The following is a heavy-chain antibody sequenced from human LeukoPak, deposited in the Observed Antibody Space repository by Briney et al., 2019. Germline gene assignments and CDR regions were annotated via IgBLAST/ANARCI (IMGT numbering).Heavy chain of an antibody. CDR3: AREGRFLEWLYSFDY. V-gene: IGHV4-34*01. CDR1: GGSFSGYD. CDR2: INHGGST. Sequence: SETLSLTCAVYGGSFSGYDWSWIRQSPGKGLEWIGEINHGGSTNYNPSLKSRVTISVDTSKNQFSLKLSSVTAADTAVYYCAREGRFLEWLYSFDYWGQGTLVTVSS. D-gene: IGHD3-3*01. J-gene: IGHJ4*02.